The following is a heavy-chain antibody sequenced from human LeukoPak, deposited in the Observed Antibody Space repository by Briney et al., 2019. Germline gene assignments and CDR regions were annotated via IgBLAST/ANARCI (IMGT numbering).Heavy chain of an antibody. V-gene: IGHV1-69*13. J-gene: IGHJ4*02. CDR2: IIPIFGTA. CDR3: ARGVSGSYYFDY. CDR1: GYTFTSYD. D-gene: IGHD1-26*01. Sequence: PVASVRVSCKASGYTFTSYDISWVRQAPGQGVEWMGGIIPIFGTANYAQKFQGRVTITADESTSAAYMELSSLRSEDTAVYYCARGVSGSYYFDYWGQGTLVTVSS.